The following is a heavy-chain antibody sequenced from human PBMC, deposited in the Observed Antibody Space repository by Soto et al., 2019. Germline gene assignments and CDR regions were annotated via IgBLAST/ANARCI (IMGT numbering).Heavy chain of an antibody. D-gene: IGHD3-10*01. CDR1: GGSICSYY. CDR3: ARHNYGSGSTYFDY. V-gene: IGHV4-59*08. Sequence: SDTLSLTCTVSGGSICSYYWSWIRQPPGKGLEWIGYIYYSGSTNYNPSLKSRVTISVDTSRNQFSLKLNSMTAADTAVYYCARHNYGSGSTYFDYWGQGTLVTVS. J-gene: IGHJ4*02. CDR2: IYYSGST.